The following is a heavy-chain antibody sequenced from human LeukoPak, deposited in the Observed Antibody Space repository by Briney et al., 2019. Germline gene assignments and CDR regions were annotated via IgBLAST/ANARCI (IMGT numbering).Heavy chain of an antibody. J-gene: IGHJ5*02. CDR1: GYTFTGYY. D-gene: IGHD6-13*01. Sequence: ASVKVSCKASGYTFTGYYMHWVRQAPGQGLEWMGWNNPNSGGTNYAQKFQGRVTMTRDTSISTAYMELSRLRSDDTAVYYCARDPYSSSWYYNWFDPWGQGTLVTVSS. CDR2: NNPNSGGT. V-gene: IGHV1-2*02. CDR3: ARDPYSSSWYYNWFDP.